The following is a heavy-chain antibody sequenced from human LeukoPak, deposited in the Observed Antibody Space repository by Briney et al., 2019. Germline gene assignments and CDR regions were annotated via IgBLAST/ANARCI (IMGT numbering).Heavy chain of an antibody. J-gene: IGHJ4*02. CDR3: AKMPNSNYFDY. V-gene: IGHV3-33*06. CDR2: IWYDGSNK. D-gene: IGHD4-11*01. Sequence: GRSLRLSCAASGFTFSSYGMHWVRQAPGKGLEWVAVIWYDGSNKYYADSVKGRFTISRDNSKNTLYLQMNSLRAEDTAVYYCAKMPNSNYFDYWGQGTLVTVSS. CDR1: GFTFSSYG.